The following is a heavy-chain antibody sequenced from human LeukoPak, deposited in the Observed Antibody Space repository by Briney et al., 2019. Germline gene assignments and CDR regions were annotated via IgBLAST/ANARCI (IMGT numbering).Heavy chain of an antibody. CDR3: ARDRAVGLYYYYYMDV. D-gene: IGHD4-23*01. Sequence: EGSLRLSCAASGFTFSSYSMNWVRQAPGKGLEWVSSISSSSSYIYYADSVKGRFTISRDNAKNSLYLQMNSLRAEDTAVYYCARDRAVGLYYYYYMDVWGKGTTVTVSS. CDR1: GFTFSSYS. CDR2: ISSSSSYI. J-gene: IGHJ6*03. V-gene: IGHV3-21*01.